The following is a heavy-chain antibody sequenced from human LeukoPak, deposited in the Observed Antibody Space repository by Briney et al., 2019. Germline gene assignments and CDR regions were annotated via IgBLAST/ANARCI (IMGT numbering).Heavy chain of an antibody. CDR3: AREVEFWGDYYYMDV. Sequence: ASVKVSCKASGYTFTSYYMHWVRQAPGQGLEWMGIINPSGGSTSYAQKFQGRVTMTRDTSTSTAYMELSSLRSEDTAVYYCAREVEFWGDYYYMDVWGKGTTVTVSS. CDR1: GYTFTSYY. D-gene: IGHD3-16*01. J-gene: IGHJ6*03. V-gene: IGHV1-46*01. CDR2: INPSGGST.